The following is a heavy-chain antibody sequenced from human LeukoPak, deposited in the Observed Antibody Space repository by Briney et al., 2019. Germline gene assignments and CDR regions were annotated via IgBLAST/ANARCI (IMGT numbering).Heavy chain of an antibody. Sequence: GGSLRLSCAASGFTFSSYGMSWVRQAPGKGLEWVSAISGSGGSTYYADSVKGRFTISRDNSKNTLYLQVNSLRAEDTAVYYCAKDSHIVVVTAFDYWGQGTLVTVSS. CDR3: AKDSHIVVVTAFDY. V-gene: IGHV3-23*01. J-gene: IGHJ4*02. D-gene: IGHD2-21*02. CDR2: ISGSGGST. CDR1: GFTFSSYG.